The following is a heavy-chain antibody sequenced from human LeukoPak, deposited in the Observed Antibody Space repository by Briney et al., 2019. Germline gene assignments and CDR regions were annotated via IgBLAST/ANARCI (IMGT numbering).Heavy chain of an antibody. CDR3: ARHTFTDNDY. J-gene: IGHJ4*02. CDR2: VYYSGST. CDR1: GASISGYY. V-gene: IGHV4-59*08. Sequence: PSETLSLTCTVSGASISGYYWSWTRQPPGKGLEWIGYVYYSGSTNYNPSLKSRVTISVDTSKNQFSLNLSPVTAADTAVYYCARHTFTDNDYWGQGTPVTVSS. D-gene: IGHD3-16*01.